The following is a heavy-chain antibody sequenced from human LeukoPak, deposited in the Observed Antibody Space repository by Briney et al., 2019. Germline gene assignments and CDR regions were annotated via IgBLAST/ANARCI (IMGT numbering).Heavy chain of an antibody. J-gene: IGHJ4*02. CDR2: IYYSGST. CDR3: AANLMVVTPSHY. D-gene: IGHD4-23*01. CDR1: GGSISSSSYY. V-gene: IGHV4-39*01. Sequence: SETLSLNCTVSGGSISSSSYYWGWIRQPPGKGLEWIGSIYYSGSTYYNPSLKSRVTISVDTSKNQLSLKLSSVTAADTAVYYCAANLMVVTPSHYWGQGTLVTVSS.